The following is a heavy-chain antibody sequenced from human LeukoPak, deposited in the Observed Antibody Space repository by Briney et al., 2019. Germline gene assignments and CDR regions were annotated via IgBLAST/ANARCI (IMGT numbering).Heavy chain of an antibody. J-gene: IGHJ4*02. CDR1: GFTFSSYA. CDR3: AKDSHGAYYYDSSGYFGY. V-gene: IGHV3-23*01. CDR2: ISGSGGST. D-gene: IGHD3-22*01. Sequence: PGGSLRLSCAASGFTFSSYAMSWVRQAPGKGLEWVSAISGSGGSTYYAHSVKGRFTISRDNSKNTLYLQLNSLRAEDTAVYYCAKDSHGAYYYDSSGYFGYWGQGTLVTVSS.